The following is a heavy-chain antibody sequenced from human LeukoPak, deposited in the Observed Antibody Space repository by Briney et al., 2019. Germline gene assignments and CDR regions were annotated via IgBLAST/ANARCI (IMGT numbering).Heavy chain of an antibody. V-gene: IGHV3-30*02. Sequence: PGGSLRLSCAASGFTFSSYGMHWVRQTPGKGLEWVAFIRYDGSNKYYADSVKGRFTISRDNSKNTLYLQMNSLRAEDTAVYYCAKTLLYYDFWSGYSLDYWGQGTLVTVSS. CDR3: AKTLLYYDFWSGYSLDY. J-gene: IGHJ4*02. CDR1: GFTFSSYG. D-gene: IGHD3-3*01. CDR2: IRYDGSNK.